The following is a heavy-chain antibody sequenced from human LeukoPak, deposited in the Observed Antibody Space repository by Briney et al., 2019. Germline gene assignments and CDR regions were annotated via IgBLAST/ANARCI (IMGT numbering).Heavy chain of an antibody. V-gene: IGHV1-69*05. J-gene: IGHJ4*02. CDR1: GGTFSSYA. CDR2: IIPIFGTA. CDR3: AREGKRSSGWALDY. D-gene: IGHD6-19*01. Sequence: SVKVSCKASGGTFSSYAISWVRQAPGQGLEWMGRIIPIFGTANYAQKFQGRVTITTDESTSTAYMELSSLRSEDTAVYYCAREGKRSSGWALDYWGQGTLVTVSS.